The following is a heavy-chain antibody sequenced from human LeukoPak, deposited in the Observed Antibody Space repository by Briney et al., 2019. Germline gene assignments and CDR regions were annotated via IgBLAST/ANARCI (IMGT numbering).Heavy chain of an antibody. CDR2: ISGSGGST. CDR1: EFIFSSFA. J-gene: IGHJ4*02. Sequence: GGSLRLACAASEFIFSSFAMNWVRQAPGKGLEWVSVISGSGGSTYYADSVKGRFTISRDNSKNTLYLQLNSLRAEDTAVYYCAKDLYDDYTYYFDYWGQGTLVTVSS. D-gene: IGHD4-17*01. CDR3: AKDLYDDYTYYFDY. V-gene: IGHV3-23*01.